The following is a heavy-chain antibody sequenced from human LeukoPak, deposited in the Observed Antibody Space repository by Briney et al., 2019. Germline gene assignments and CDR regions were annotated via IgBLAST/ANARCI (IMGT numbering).Heavy chain of an antibody. D-gene: IGHD6-13*01. V-gene: IGHV1-2*02. Sequence: ASVKVSCKASGYTFTGYYIHWVRQAPGQGLEWMGWINPNSGGTNYAQKFQGRVTMTSDTSISTAYMELSRLRSDDTAVYYCARDLSIQQLVRSAYYYYYGMDVWGQGTTVTVSS. CDR1: GYTFTGYY. CDR3: ARDLSIQQLVRSAYYYYYGMDV. CDR2: INPNSGGT. J-gene: IGHJ6*02.